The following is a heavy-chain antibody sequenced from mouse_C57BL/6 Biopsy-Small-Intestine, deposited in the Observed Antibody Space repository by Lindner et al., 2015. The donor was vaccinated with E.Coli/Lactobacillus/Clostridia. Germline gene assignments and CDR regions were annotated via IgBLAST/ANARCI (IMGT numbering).Heavy chain of an antibody. CDR2: ISAGSGNT. J-gene: IGHJ4*01. CDR1: GYTFTRYT. CDR3: ARDYLGSYEY. D-gene: IGHD1-1*01. V-gene: IGHV1-84*02. Sequence: SVKVSCKASGYTFTRYTIHWVRQAPGQRLEWMGWISAGSGNTEYSQKFQGRVTFTRDTSASTAYMELSSLKSEDTAVYYCARDYLGSYEYWGQGTLVTVSS.